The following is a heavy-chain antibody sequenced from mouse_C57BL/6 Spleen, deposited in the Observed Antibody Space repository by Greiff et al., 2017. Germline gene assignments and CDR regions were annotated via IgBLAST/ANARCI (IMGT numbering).Heavy chain of an antibody. CDR3: ARTGTRDYAMDY. Sequence: VKLQQPGAELVKPGASVKMSCKASGYTFTSYWITWVKQRPGQGLEWIGDIYPGSGSTNYNEKFKSKATLTVDTSSSTAYMQLSSLTSEDSAVYYWARTGTRDYAMDYWGQGTSVTVSS. J-gene: IGHJ4*01. V-gene: IGHV1-55*01. CDR2: IYPGSGST. D-gene: IGHD4-1*01. CDR1: GYTFTSYW.